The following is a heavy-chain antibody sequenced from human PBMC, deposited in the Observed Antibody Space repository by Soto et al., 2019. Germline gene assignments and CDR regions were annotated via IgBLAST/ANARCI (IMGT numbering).Heavy chain of an antibody. CDR2: ITPYNGKT. Sequence: ASVKVSCKASGYTFITSGVTWVRQAPGQGLEWMGWITPYNGKTHYAQKFQDRVTMTTDTAATTAYMELRSLISADSAMYFCARDTSHYFDHWGQGILVTVSS. J-gene: IGHJ4*02. D-gene: IGHD2-2*01. V-gene: IGHV1-18*01. CDR3: ARDTSHYFDH. CDR1: GYTFITSG.